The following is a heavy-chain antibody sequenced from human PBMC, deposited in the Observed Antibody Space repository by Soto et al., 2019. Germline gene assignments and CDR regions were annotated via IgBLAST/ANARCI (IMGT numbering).Heavy chain of an antibody. D-gene: IGHD6-25*01. J-gene: IGHJ6*02. CDR1: GFTFSRYG. CDR3: ARDPQQRLADSYYYGMDV. Sequence: EVQLVESGGGLVKPGGYLRLSCAASGFTFSRYGMNWVRQAPGKGLELVSSISGLSSYIYYADSVKGRFTVPRDNAKNSLYVQMHSLRAEDTAVYFCARDPQQRLADSYYYGMDVWGQGTTVIVSS. CDR2: ISGLSSYI. V-gene: IGHV3-21*02.